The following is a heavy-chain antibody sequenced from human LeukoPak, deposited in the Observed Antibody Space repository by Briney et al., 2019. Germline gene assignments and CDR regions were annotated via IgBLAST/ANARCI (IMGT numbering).Heavy chain of an antibody. J-gene: IGHJ5*02. D-gene: IGHD1-14*01. CDR1: GGSISSSSYY. CDR3: VRVPGGALNWFDP. Sequence: PSEAPSLTCTVSGGSISSSSYYWGWIRQPPGKGLEWIGTIYYSGSTYYNPSLKSRVTISVDTSKNQVSLKLSSVTAADTAVYYCVRVPGGALNWFDPWGQGTLVTVSP. CDR2: IYYSGST. V-gene: IGHV4-39*07.